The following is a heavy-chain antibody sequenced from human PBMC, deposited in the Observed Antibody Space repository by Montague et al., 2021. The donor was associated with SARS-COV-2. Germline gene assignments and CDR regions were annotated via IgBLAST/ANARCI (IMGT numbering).Heavy chain of an antibody. D-gene: IGHD6-19*01. CDR2: ISISGST. CDR1: GGSISSGSYY. Sequence: TLSLTCTVYGGSISSGSYYWSWIRQPAGKGLEWIGRISISGSTNYNPSLKSRVTISVETSKNQFSLKLSSVTAADTAVYYCARDIAVAGLLDYWGQGTLVTVSS. CDR3: ARDIAVAGLLDY. V-gene: IGHV4-61*02. J-gene: IGHJ4*02.